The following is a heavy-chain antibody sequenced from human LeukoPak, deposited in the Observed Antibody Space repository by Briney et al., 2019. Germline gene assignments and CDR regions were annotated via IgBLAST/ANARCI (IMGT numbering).Heavy chain of an antibody. D-gene: IGHD3-3*01. J-gene: IGHJ4*02. V-gene: IGHV4-34*01. CDR2: INHSGST. Sequence: PSETLSLTCAVYGGSFSGYYWSWIRQPPGKGLEWIGEINHSGSTNYNPSLKSRGTISVDTSKTQFSLKLSSVTAADTAVYYCARGELYYDFWSGYPKGAFDYWGQGILVTVSS. CDR1: GGSFSGYY. CDR3: ARGELYYDFWSGYPKGAFDY.